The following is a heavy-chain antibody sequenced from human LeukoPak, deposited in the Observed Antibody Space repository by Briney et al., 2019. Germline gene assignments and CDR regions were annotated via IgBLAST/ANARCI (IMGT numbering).Heavy chain of an antibody. CDR2: IYSGGNA. J-gene: IGHJ4*02. CDR1: GFTVSSNY. V-gene: IGHV3-53*01. Sequence: GGSLRLSCAASGFTVSSNYMTWVRQAPGKGLEWVSVIYSGGNAYYADSVKGRFTISRDNSNNIIYLQMNSLGAEDTAVYYCAKGIRSLAGIFDYWGQGTLVTASS. CDR3: AKGIRSLAGIFDY. D-gene: IGHD6-19*01.